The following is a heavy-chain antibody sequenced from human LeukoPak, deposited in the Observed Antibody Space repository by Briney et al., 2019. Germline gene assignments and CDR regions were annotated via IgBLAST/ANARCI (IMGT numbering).Heavy chain of an antibody. Sequence: SETLSLTCTVSGGSISSHYWSWIRQPPGKGLEWIGYIYYSGSTNYNPSLKSRDTISVDTSKNQFSLKLSSVTAADTAVYYCARGRVPFDPWGQGTLVTVSS. CDR1: GGSISSHY. CDR3: ARGRVPFDP. V-gene: IGHV4-59*11. CDR2: IYYSGST. D-gene: IGHD2-2*01. J-gene: IGHJ5*02.